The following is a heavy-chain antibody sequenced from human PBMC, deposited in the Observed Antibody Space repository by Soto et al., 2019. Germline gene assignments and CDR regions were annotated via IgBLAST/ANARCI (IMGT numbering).Heavy chain of an antibody. Sequence: EVQLMESGGGLVQPGGSLTLSCAASGFTFSNYWMSWVRQAPGMGLEWVANIKSDGSDKYYVDSVKGRFTSSRDNTKNSLSLQMNSLRAEDTAVYYCARDRYSSSLFDFWGQGTMVTVSS. J-gene: IGHJ3*01. CDR1: GFTFSNYW. V-gene: IGHV3-7*03. CDR3: ARDRYSSSLFDF. CDR2: IKSDGSDK. D-gene: IGHD6-13*01.